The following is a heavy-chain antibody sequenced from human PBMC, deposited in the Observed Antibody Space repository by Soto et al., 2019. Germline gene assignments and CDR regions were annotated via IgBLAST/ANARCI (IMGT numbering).Heavy chain of an antibody. J-gene: IGHJ4*02. CDR1: GGSISIGDYY. Sequence: SEPLSLTCTVSGGSISIGDYYWSWIRQPPGKGLEWIGYIHYSGSTYYNPSLKSRVTISVDTSKNQFSLKLSSVTAADTAVYYCARGGPVRRQWLVLVYFDYWGQGTLVTVSS. D-gene: IGHD6-19*01. V-gene: IGHV4-30-4*01. CDR3: ARGGPVRRQWLVLVYFDY. CDR2: IHYSGST.